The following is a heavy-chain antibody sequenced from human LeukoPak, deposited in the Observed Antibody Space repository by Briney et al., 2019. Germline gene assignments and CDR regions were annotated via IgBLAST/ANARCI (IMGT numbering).Heavy chain of an antibody. Sequence: ASVKVSCKASGYTFTSYDINWVRQATGQGLEWMGWMNPNSGNTGYAQKFQGRVTMTRNTSISTAYMELSSLRSEDTAVYYCARDLRATVVTYDAFDIWGQGTMVTVSS. D-gene: IGHD4-23*01. CDR2: MNPNSGNT. CDR1: GYTFTSYD. CDR3: ARDLRATVVTYDAFDI. J-gene: IGHJ3*02. V-gene: IGHV1-8*01.